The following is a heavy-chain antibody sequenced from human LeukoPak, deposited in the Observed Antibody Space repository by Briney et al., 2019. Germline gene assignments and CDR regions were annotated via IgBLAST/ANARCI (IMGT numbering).Heavy chain of an antibody. CDR2: IKQDGSEK. Sequence: GGSLRLSCAASGFTFISYLMCWVPQAPRKGRERVAHIKQDGSEKYYVDSVKGRFTISRDNDKNSLYLQMNSLGLEDTAVYYCARDPYSGNYGNYYYYYMDVWGKGTTGTSSS. J-gene: IGHJ6*03. CDR3: ARDPYSGNYGNYYYYYMDV. V-gene: IGHV3-7*01. CDR1: GFTFISYL. D-gene: IGHD1-26*01.